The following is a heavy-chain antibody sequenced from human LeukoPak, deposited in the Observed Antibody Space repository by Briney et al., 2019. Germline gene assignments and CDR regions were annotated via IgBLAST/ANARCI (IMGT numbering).Heavy chain of an antibody. V-gene: IGHV4-61*08. CDR1: GASVNNGVYY. Sequence: PSETLSLTCAVSGASVNNGVYYWSWIRQRPGKGLEWVGFVYYTGLTTYNPSLKSRVTISLDTSKNQFSLKLSSVAAADTAVYYCARYVARYYFDYWGQGTLVTVSS. D-gene: IGHD3-16*01. J-gene: IGHJ4*02. CDR2: VYYTGLT. CDR3: ARYVARYYFDY.